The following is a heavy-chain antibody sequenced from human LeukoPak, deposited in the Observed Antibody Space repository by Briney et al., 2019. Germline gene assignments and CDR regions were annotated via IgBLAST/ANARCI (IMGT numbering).Heavy chain of an antibody. CDR1: GYIFTGYY. J-gene: IGHJ5*01. V-gene: IGHV1-2*02. D-gene: IGHD1-26*01. CDR3: ARASGSYWWFDS. CDR2: INPNSGDT. Sequence: ASVKVSCKASGYIFTGYYIHWVRQAPGQGLDWMGWINPNSGDTNYAQKFQGSVNMTRDTSISTVYMELSRLRSDDTAVYYCARASGSYWWFDSWGQGTLVTVSS.